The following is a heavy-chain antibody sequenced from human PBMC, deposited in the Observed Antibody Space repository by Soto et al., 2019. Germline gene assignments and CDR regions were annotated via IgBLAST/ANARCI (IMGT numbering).Heavy chain of an antibody. CDR3: ARKVLRLSDYGMGV. D-gene: IGHD2-15*01. Sequence: GGSLRLSCAASGFTFSTYAMSWVRQAPGKGLEWVSTINDGGDTMKNADSVVKGRFTISRDNSKNTLYLQMTSLRAEDTAIYYCARKVLRLSDYGMGVWGQGTTVTVSS. J-gene: IGHJ6*02. CDR1: GFTFSTYA. V-gene: IGHV3-23*01. CDR2: INDGGDTM.